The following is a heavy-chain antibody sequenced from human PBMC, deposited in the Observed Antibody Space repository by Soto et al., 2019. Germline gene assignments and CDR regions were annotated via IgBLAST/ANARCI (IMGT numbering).Heavy chain of an antibody. V-gene: IGHV4-31*03. CDR2: IYYSGST. D-gene: IGHD6-6*01. J-gene: IGHJ4*02. CDR3: ARVDEYRIYFDY. CDR1: GGSISSGGYY. Sequence: PSETLSLTCTVSGGSISSGGYYWSWIRQHPGKGLEWIGYIYYSGSTYYNPSLKSRVTISVDTSKNQFSLKLSSVTAADTAVYYCARVDEYRIYFDYWGQGTPVTVSS.